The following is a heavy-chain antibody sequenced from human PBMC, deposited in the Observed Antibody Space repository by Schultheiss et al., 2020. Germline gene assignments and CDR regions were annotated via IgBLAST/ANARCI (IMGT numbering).Heavy chain of an antibody. CDR2: ISSSGSTI. J-gene: IGHJ3*02. CDR1: GFTFSSYE. D-gene: IGHD6-19*01. CDR3: ARFIAVAGSPSDAFDI. Sequence: GESLKISCAASGFTFSSYEMNWVRQAPGKGLEWVSYISSSGSTIYYADSVKGRFTISRDNAKNSLYLQMNSLRAEDTAVYYCARFIAVAGSPSDAFDIWGQGTMVTGSS. V-gene: IGHV3-48*03.